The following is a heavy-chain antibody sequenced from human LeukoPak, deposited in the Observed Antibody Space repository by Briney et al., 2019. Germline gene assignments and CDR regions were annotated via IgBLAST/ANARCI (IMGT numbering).Heavy chain of an antibody. CDR2: VSASGAST. D-gene: IGHD3-10*01. CDR3: ARQHTAWFVDY. V-gene: IGHV3-23*01. CDR1: GFSFSNYG. Sequence: GGSLRLSCAASGFSFSNYGMSWVRQAPGKGLEWVSGVSASGASTYSEDSVKGRFIISRDNSKNTVFLQMNSLRAEDTAVYYCARQHTAWFVDYWGQGILVTVSS. J-gene: IGHJ4*02.